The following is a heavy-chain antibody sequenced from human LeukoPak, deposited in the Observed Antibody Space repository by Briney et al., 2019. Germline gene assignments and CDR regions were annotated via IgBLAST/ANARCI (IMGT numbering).Heavy chain of an antibody. CDR3: ARGGVITMVRGVMNV. Sequence: GASVKVSCKASGYTFTSYGISWVRQAPGQGLEWMGRINPNSGGTNYAQKFQGRVTMTRDTSISTAYMELSRLRSDDTAVYYCARGGVITMVRGVMNVWGKGTTVTVSS. J-gene: IGHJ6*04. CDR1: GYTFTSYG. D-gene: IGHD3-10*01. V-gene: IGHV1-2*06. CDR2: INPNSGGT.